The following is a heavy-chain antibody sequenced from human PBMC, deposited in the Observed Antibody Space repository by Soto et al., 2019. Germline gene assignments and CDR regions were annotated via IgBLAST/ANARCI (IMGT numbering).Heavy chain of an antibody. CDR1: GFSFSDYY. CDR2: TRNKASSYTT. Sequence: EVQLVESGGGLVQPGGSLRLSCAASGFSFSDYYINWVRQAPGTGLEWVGRTRNKASSYTTDYAAFVKGRFTISRDDSKNLIYLQMNSLKTEDTDVYYCAREGSSSGPDYEYWGQGTLVTVSS. V-gene: IGHV3-72*01. D-gene: IGHD3-22*01. CDR3: AREGSSSGPDYEY. J-gene: IGHJ4*02.